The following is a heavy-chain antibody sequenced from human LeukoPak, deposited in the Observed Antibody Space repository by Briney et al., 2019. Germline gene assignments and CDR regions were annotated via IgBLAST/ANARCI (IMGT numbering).Heavy chain of an antibody. Sequence: GGSLRLSCAASEFSVGSNYMTWVRQAPGKGLEYVSAISSNGGSTYYANSVKGRFTISRDNSKNTLYLQMGSLRAEDMAVYYCARVAGTNWFDPWGQGTLVTVSS. D-gene: IGHD6-19*01. CDR1: EFSVGSNY. CDR3: ARVAGTNWFDP. V-gene: IGHV3-64*01. CDR2: ISSNGGST. J-gene: IGHJ5*02.